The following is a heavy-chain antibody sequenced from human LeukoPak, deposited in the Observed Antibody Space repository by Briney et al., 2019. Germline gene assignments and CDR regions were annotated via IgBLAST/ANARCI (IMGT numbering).Heavy chain of an antibody. CDR2: IRYDGSNK. CDR3: AKASPLGRYFDWSDAFDI. D-gene: IGHD3-9*01. J-gene: IGHJ3*02. CDR1: GFTFSSYG. Sequence: QSGGSLRLSCAASGFTFSSYGMHWVRQAPGKGLEWVAFIRYDGSNKYYADSVKGRFTISRDNSKNTLYLQMNSLRAEDTAVYYCAKASPLGRYFDWSDAFDIWGQGTMVTVSS. V-gene: IGHV3-30*02.